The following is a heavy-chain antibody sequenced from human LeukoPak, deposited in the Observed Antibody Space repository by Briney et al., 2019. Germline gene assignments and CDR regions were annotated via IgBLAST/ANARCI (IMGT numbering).Heavy chain of an antibody. Sequence: SETLSLTCTVSGGSISSYYWSWIRQPPGKGLEWIGYIYYSGSTNYNPSLKSRVTISVDTSKNQFSLKLSPVTAADTAVYYCARRLDSSLDYWGQGTLVTVSS. D-gene: IGHD6-13*01. J-gene: IGHJ4*02. V-gene: IGHV4-59*08. CDR3: ARRLDSSLDY. CDR2: IYYSGST. CDR1: GGSISSYY.